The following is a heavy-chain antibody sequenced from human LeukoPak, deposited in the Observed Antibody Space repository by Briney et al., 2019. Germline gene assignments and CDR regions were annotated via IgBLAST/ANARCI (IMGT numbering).Heavy chain of an antibody. Sequence: SETLSLTCTVSGGSISLYYWSWIRQPPGKGLGWMGYIYYSGSTNYNPSLKSRVTISVDTSKNQFSLKLSSVTAADTAVYYCARWAILTGSAHFDYWGQGTLVTVSS. V-gene: IGHV4-59*01. J-gene: IGHJ4*02. CDR2: IYYSGST. CDR3: ARWAILTGSAHFDY. D-gene: IGHD3-9*01. CDR1: GGSISLYY.